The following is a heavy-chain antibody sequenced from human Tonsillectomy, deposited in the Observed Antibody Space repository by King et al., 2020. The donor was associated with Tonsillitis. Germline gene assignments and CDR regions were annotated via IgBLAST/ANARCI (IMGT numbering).Heavy chain of an antibody. J-gene: IGHJ5*02. CDR3: ARGGGGLRFLEWLPIS. CDR1: GFTFSIYS. D-gene: IGHD3-3*01. Sequence: VQLVESGGGLVKPGGSLRLSCAASGFTFSIYSMNWVRQAPGKGLEWVSSISPTSSYIYFADSVKGRFTISRDNANNSLYLQMTSLRAEDTAVYYCARGGGGLRFLEWLPISWGQGTLVTVSS. V-gene: IGHV3-21*01. CDR2: ISPTSSYI.